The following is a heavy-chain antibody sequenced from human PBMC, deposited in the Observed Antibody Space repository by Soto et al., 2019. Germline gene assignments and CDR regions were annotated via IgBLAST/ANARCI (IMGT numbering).Heavy chain of an antibody. J-gene: IGHJ4*02. CDR1: GFTLSSYA. V-gene: IGHV3-30-3*01. D-gene: IGHD6-13*01. CDR3: ARGRVYSSSWYGDY. CDR2: ISYDGSNK. Sequence: QVQLVESGGGVVQPGRSLRLSCAASGFTLSSYAMHWVRQAPGKGLEWVAVISYDGSNKYYADSVKGRFTISRDNSLYLQMNSLRVEDTAVYYCARGRVYSSSWYGDYWGQGTLVTVSS.